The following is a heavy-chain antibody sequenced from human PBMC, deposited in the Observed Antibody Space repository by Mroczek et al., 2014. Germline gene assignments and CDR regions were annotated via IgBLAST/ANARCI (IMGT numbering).Heavy chain of an antibody. J-gene: IGHJ3*02. CDR1: GFTFDDYA. Sequence: VQLVQSGGGLVQPGRSLRLSCAASGFTFDDYAMHWVRQAPGKGLEWVSGISWNSGSIGYADSVKDRFTISRDNAKNSLYLQMNSLRAEDTALYYCAKAKAAGKALEVNAFDIWGQGTMVTVSS. CDR3: AKAKAAGKALEVNAFDI. CDR2: ISWNSGSI. D-gene: IGHD6-13*01. V-gene: IGHV3-9*01.